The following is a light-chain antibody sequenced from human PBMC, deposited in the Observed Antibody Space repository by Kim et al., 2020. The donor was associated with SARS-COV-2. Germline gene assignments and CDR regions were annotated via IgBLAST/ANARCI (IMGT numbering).Light chain of an antibody. CDR3: QSYDSSLSGYV. CDR2: DNT. Sequence: QSVLTQPPSVSGAPGQGVAISCTGSSSNIGAGYDVHWYQQLPGTAPKLLMYDNTNRPSGVPDRFSGSRSGTSASLAITGLQAEDEADYYCQSYDSSLSGYVFGTGTKVTVL. V-gene: IGLV1-40*01. J-gene: IGLJ1*01. CDR1: SSNIGAGYD.